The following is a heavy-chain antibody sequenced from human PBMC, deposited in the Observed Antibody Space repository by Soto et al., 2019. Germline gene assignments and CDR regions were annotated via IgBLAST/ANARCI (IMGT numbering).Heavy chain of an antibody. V-gene: IGHV3-48*03. CDR3: ATGLRGYSYGPEY. CDR1: GFTFSSCE. D-gene: IGHD2-15*01. Sequence: EVQLVESGGGLVQPGGSLRLSCAASGFTFSSCEMNWVRQAPGKGLEWVSYISNTGNTIFYADSVRGRFTTSRDNAKKSLFLQMSSLRAEDTAVYYCATGLRGYSYGPEYWGQGTLVTVSS. CDR2: ISNTGNTI. J-gene: IGHJ4*02.